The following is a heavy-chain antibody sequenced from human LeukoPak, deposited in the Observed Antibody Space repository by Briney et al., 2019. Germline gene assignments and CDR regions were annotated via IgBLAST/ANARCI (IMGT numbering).Heavy chain of an antibody. Sequence: PGGSLRLSCAASGFTFSNAWMSWVRQAPGKGLEWVSAISGSGGSTYYADSVKGRFTISRDNSKNTLYLQMNSLRAEDTAVYYCAKDHYYDSAYYFDYWGQGTLVTVSS. D-gene: IGHD3-22*01. CDR2: ISGSGGST. CDR3: AKDHYYDSAYYFDY. CDR1: GFTFSNAW. J-gene: IGHJ4*02. V-gene: IGHV3-23*01.